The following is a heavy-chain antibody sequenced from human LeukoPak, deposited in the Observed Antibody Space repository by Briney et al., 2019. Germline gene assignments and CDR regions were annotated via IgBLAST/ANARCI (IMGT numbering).Heavy chain of an antibody. Sequence: GGPLRLSCAASGFTFSSYAMSWVRQAPGKGLEWVSAISGSGGSTYYADSVKGRFTISRDNSKNSLYLQMNSLRTEDTALYYCAKEGVAYCGGDCYSLYYGVDVWGQGTTVTVSS. CDR3: AKEGVAYCGGDCYSLYYGVDV. CDR2: ISGSGGST. V-gene: IGHV3-23*01. D-gene: IGHD2-21*02. CDR1: GFTFSSYA. J-gene: IGHJ6*02.